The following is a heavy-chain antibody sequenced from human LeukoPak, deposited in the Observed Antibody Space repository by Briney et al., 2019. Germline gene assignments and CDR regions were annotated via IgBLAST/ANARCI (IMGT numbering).Heavy chain of an antibody. CDR2: IIPILGIA. CDR3: ARGLRYFDWLLAFDY. J-gene: IGHJ4*02. V-gene: IGHV1-69*04. CDR1: GGTFSSYA. Sequence: SVKVSCTASGGTFSSYAISWVRQAPGQGLEWMGRIIPILGIANYAQKFQGRVTITADKSTSTAYMELSSLRSEDTVVYYCARGLRYFDWLLAFDYWGQGTLVTVSS. D-gene: IGHD3-9*01.